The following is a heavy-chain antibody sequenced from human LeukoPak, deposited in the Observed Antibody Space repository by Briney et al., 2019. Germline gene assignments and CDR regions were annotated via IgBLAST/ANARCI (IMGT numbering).Heavy chain of an antibody. CDR1: GGSFSGYY. D-gene: IGHD6-6*01. CDR3: AREGIGSSSSYSI. Sequence: KSSETLSLTCAVYGGSFSGYYWSWIRQPPGKGLEWIGEINHSGSTNYNPSLKSRVTISVDTSKNQFSLKLSSVTAADTAVYYCAREGIGSSSSYSIWGQGTLVTVSS. CDR2: INHSGST. V-gene: IGHV4-34*01. J-gene: IGHJ4*02.